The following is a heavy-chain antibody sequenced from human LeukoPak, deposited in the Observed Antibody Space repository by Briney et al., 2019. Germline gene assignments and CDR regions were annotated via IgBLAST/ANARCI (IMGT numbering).Heavy chain of an antibody. CDR3: ARVAGYCSSTSNCYSDY. Sequence: GGSLRLSCAASGFTFSSYTMNWVRQAPVRQAPGKGLEWVSSISSSSSYIYYADSVKGRFTISRDKAKNSLYLQMNSLRAEDTAVYYCARVAGYCSSTSNCYSDYWGQGTLVTVSS. CDR1: GFTFSSYT. D-gene: IGHD2-2*01. CDR2: ISSSSSYI. J-gene: IGHJ4*02. V-gene: IGHV3-21*01.